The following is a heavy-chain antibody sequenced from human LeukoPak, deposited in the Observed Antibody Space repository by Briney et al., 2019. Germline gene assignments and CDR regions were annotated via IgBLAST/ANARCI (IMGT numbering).Heavy chain of an antibody. Sequence: PGGSLRLSCAASGFTFSSYSMNWVRQAPGKGLEWVSSISSSSSYIYYADSVKGRFTTSRDNAKNSLYLQMNSLRAEDTAVYYCARTTYQLLSRWFDPWGQGTLVTVSS. V-gene: IGHV3-21*01. CDR1: GFTFSSYS. D-gene: IGHD2-2*01. J-gene: IGHJ5*02. CDR3: ARTTYQLLSRWFDP. CDR2: ISSSSSYI.